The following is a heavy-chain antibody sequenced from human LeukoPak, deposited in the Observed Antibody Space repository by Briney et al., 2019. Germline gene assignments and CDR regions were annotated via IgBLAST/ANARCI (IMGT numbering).Heavy chain of an antibody. CDR1: GFTFSSYE. CDR2: ISRSGSTI. D-gene: IGHD6-19*01. Sequence: GGSLRLSCTASGFTFSSYEMNWVRQGPGKGLEWVAYISRSGSTIYYADSVKGRFTISRDNAKTSLYLQTNSLRAEDTAVYYCARSSSGWSPRCGMDVWGQGTTVTVSS. V-gene: IGHV3-48*03. J-gene: IGHJ6*02. CDR3: ARSSSGWSPRCGMDV.